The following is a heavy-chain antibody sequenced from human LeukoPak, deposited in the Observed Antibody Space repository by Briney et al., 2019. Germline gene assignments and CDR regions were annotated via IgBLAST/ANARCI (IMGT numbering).Heavy chain of an antibody. J-gene: IGHJ6*02. CDR1: GFTFSSYA. Sequence: GASLRLSCAASGFTFSSYAMSWVRQAPGKGLEWVSAISGSGGSTYYADSVKGRFTISRDNSKNTLYLQMNSLRAADTAVYYCAKGSCRYCSSTSCYCYGMDVWGQGTTVTVSS. D-gene: IGHD2-2*01. CDR3: AKGSCRYCSSTSCYCYGMDV. V-gene: IGHV3-23*01. CDR2: ISGSGGST.